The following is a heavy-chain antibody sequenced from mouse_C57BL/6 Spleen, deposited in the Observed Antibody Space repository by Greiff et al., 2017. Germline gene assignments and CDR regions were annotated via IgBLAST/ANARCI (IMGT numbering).Heavy chain of an antibody. V-gene: IGHV1-82*01. CDR1: GYAFSSSW. J-gene: IGHJ2*01. CDR2: LYPGDGDT. CDR3: ARRLFDY. Sequence: QVQLQQSGPELVKPGASVKISCKASGYAFSSSWMNWVKQTPGKGLEWIGRLYPGDGDTNYNGKFKGKATLTADKSSSTAYMQLSSLTSEDSAVYFCARRLFDYWGQGTTLTVSS.